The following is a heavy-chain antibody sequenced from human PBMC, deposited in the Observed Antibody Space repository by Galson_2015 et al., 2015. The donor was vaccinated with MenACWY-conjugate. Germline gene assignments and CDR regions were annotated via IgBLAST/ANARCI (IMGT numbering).Heavy chain of an antibody. CDR2: ISKSGSPI. Sequence: SLRLSCAASGFTFTGYEFNWVRQAPGTGLEWLSYISKSGSPIYYADSVKGRFTISRDNIKTSLFLEMNSLRAGDTGVYYCARVGTWIHQYFYYMDVWGKGTTVTVSS. D-gene: IGHD5-18*01. V-gene: IGHV3-48*03. CDR3: ARVGTWIHQYFYYMDV. J-gene: IGHJ6*03. CDR1: GFTFTGYE.